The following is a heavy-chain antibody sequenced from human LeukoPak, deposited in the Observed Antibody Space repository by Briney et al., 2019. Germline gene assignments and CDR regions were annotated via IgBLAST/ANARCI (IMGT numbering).Heavy chain of an antibody. V-gene: IGHV3-7*03. Sequence: GGSLRLSCAASGFIFSTSWMSWVRQAPGKGLEWVANINRDGSDKSYADSVKGRFAVSRDNGKNSLYLQMNSLRAEDTAVYYCARDGGSSWSDAFDIWGQGTMVTVSS. CDR2: INRDGSDK. CDR1: GFIFSTSW. J-gene: IGHJ3*02. D-gene: IGHD6-13*01. CDR3: ARDGGSSWSDAFDI.